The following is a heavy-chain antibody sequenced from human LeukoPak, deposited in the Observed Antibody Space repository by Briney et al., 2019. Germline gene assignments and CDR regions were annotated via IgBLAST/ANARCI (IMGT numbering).Heavy chain of an antibody. CDR3: ARLPRRGLVPWAIDY. CDR1: GASISGYH. Sequence: SETLSLTCSVSGASISGYHWSWIRQPPGKGLEWIGIIYYSGSTNYNPSLKSRVTIYVDTSKNQLSLNLSSVDAADTAVYYCARLPRRGLVPWAIDYWGQGVLVTVSS. D-gene: IGHD2-2*01. V-gene: IGHV4-59*08. CDR2: IYYSGST. J-gene: IGHJ4*02.